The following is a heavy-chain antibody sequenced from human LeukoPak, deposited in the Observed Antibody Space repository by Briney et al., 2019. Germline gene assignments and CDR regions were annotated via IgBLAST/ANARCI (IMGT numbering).Heavy chain of an antibody. D-gene: IGHD3-22*01. J-gene: IGHJ4*02. CDR3: DDSSGYVFDY. V-gene: IGHV4-39*01. CDR2: IYYSGST. Sequence: SETLTLTCTVPGGSISSSSYYWRWIRQPPGKGLEWIGSIYYSGSTYYNPSLKSLVTISVDTSKNQFSLKLSSVTAADTAVYYCDDSSGYVFDYWGQGTLVTVSS. CDR1: GGSISSSSYY.